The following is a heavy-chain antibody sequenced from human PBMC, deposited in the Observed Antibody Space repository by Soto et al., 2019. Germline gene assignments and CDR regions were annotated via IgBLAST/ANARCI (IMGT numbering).Heavy chain of an antibody. Sequence: PSETLALTCTFSGGSVSSGDYYLSLILQPPGKGLEWIGYIYYSGNTNYNPSLKSRVIISVDTSKNLFSLKLTSVTAADTAVYYCARIPVDTSMIYWLDPWGQGTLVTVSS. CDR2: IYYSGNT. D-gene: IGHD5-18*01. CDR1: GGSVSSGDYY. CDR3: ARIPVDTSMIYWLDP. V-gene: IGHV4-61*08. J-gene: IGHJ5*02.